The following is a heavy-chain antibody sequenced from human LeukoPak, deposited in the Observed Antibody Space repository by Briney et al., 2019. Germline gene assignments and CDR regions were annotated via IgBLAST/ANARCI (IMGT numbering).Heavy chain of an antibody. V-gene: IGHV4-31*03. J-gene: IGHJ4*02. CDR2: IYNSGSP. CDR3: ARDHTGNGHFDY. Sequence: SETLSLTCTVSGDSIISGGYHWSWIRQHPGKGLEWIGHIYNSGSPFYNTSLKSRVTISVDTSKNQFSLQLSSVTAADTAVYFCARDHTGNGHFDYWGQGTLVTVSS. CDR1: GDSIISGGYH. D-gene: IGHD1-1*01.